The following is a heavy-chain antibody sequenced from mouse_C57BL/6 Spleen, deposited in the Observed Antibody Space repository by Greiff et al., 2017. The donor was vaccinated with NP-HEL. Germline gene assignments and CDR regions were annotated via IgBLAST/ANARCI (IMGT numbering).Heavy chain of an antibody. V-gene: IGHV1-81*01. J-gene: IGHJ3*01. CDR1: GYTFTSYG. Sequence: QVQLQQSGAELARPGASVKLSCKASGYTFTSYGISWVKQRTGQGLEWIGEIYPRSGNTYYNEKFKGKATLTADKSSSTAYMELRSLTSEDSAVYFCARSRYSNSWFAYWGQGTLVTVSA. D-gene: IGHD2-5*01. CDR2: IYPRSGNT. CDR3: ARSRYSNSWFAY.